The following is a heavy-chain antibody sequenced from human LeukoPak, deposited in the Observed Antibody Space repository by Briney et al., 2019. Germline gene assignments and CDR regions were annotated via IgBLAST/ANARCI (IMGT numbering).Heavy chain of an antibody. CDR3: AREQDTAMVYYFDS. CDR1: GFTLSSYY. D-gene: IGHD5-18*01. Sequence: PGGSLRLSCAASGFTLSSYYMSWVRHPPGKGLEWVSIIYSGGSTYYPDSVKGRFTISRDNSKNTLYLQMSILRAEDTAVYYCAREQDTAMVYYFDSWGQGTLVTVSS. J-gene: IGHJ4*02. V-gene: IGHV3-53*01. CDR2: IYSGGST.